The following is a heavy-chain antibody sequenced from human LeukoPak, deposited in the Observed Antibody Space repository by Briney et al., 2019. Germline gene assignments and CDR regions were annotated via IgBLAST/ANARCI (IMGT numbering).Heavy chain of an antibody. J-gene: IGHJ3*02. D-gene: IGHD3-22*01. V-gene: IGHV3-9*01. Sequence: PGRSLRLSYAASGFTFDDYAMHWVRQAPGKGLEWVSGISWNSGSIGYADSVKGRFTISRDNAKNSLYLQMNSLRAEDTALYYCAKDSYYYKNAFDIWGQGTMVTVSS. CDR2: ISWNSGSI. CDR3: AKDSYYYKNAFDI. CDR1: GFTFDDYA.